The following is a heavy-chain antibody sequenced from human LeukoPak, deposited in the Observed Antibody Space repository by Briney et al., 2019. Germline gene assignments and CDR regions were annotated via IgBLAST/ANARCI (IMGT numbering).Heavy chain of an antibody. D-gene: IGHD2-2*03. CDR1: GFTFSNAW. Sequence: PGGSLRLSCAASGFTFSNAWMSWVRQAPGKGLEWVSSISSGSSYIYYADSVKGRFTISRDNAKNSLYLQMNSLRAEDTAVYYCARDQLGYCSSTSCYGVGAFDIWGQGTMVTISS. V-gene: IGHV3-21*01. CDR3: ARDQLGYCSSTSCYGVGAFDI. CDR2: ISSGSSYI. J-gene: IGHJ3*02.